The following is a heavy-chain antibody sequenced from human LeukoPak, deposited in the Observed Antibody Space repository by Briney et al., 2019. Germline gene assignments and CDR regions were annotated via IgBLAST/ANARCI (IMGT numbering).Heavy chain of an antibody. J-gene: IGHJ5*02. V-gene: IGHV1-69*01. Sequence: SVKVSCKASGGTFSSYAISWVRQAPGQGLEWMGGIIPIFGTANYAQKFQGRVTITADESTSTAYMELSSLRSEDTAVYYCASGDYIGGSINWFDPWGQGTLVTVSS. D-gene: IGHD4-17*01. CDR2: IIPIFGTA. CDR1: GGTFSSYA. CDR3: ASGDYIGGSINWFDP.